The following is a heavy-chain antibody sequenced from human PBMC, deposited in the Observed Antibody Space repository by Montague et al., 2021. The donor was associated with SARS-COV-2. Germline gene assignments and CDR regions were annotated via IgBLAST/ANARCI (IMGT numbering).Heavy chain of an antibody. CDR1: GGSFSGYY. D-gene: IGHD4-17*01. V-gene: IGHV4-34*01. J-gene: IGHJ6*02. CDR2: INHSGST. CDR3: ARGITVTTFYYYYGMDV. Sequence: SETLSLTCAVYGGSFSGYYWNWIRQPPGKGLEWIGEINHSGSTNYNPSXXSRVTISVDTSKNQFSLKLSSVTAADTAVYYCARGITVTTFYYYYGMDVWGQGTTVTVSS.